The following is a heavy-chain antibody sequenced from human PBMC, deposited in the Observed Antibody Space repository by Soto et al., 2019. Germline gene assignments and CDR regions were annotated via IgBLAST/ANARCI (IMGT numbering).Heavy chain of an antibody. CDR3: AREGYCSGGSCYSYWFDP. V-gene: IGHV1-2*04. CDR1: GYTFTGYY. Sequence: ASVKVSCKASGYTFTGYYMHWVRQAPGQGLEWMGWINPNSGGTNYAQKFQGWVTMTRDTSISTAYMELRSLRSDDTAVYYCAREGYCSGGSCYSYWFDPWGQGTLVTVSS. J-gene: IGHJ5*02. CDR2: INPNSGGT. D-gene: IGHD2-15*01.